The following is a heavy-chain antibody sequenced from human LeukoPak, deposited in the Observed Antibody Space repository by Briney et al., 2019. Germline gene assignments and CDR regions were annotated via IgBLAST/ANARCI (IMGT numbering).Heavy chain of an antibody. D-gene: IGHD4-23*01. CDR2: INPSGGGT. CDR1: GYTFTNYF. J-gene: IGHJ4*02. V-gene: IGHV1-46*01. CDR3: ARSYGGNWDLDY. Sequence: GASVKVSCKPSGYTFTNYFLHWVRQAPGQGLEWMGRINPSGGGTSYAQKFQGRVTMTRDTSTSTLYMELGSLRSEDTAVYYCARSYGGNWDLDYWGQGTRVTVFS.